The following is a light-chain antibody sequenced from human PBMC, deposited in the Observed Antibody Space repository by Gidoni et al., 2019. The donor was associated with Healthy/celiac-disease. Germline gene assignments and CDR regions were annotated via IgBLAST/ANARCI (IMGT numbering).Light chain of an antibody. CDR1: QSISSY. Sequence: DIQMTQSPSSLSASVGDRVTITCRASQSISSYLNWYQQKPGKAPKLLIYAASSLQSGVPSRFSGSGSGTDFTLTISSLQPEDFATYYCQQSYNTPHTFGGEAKVEIK. CDR2: AAS. CDR3: QQSYNTPHT. V-gene: IGKV1-39*01. J-gene: IGKJ4*01.